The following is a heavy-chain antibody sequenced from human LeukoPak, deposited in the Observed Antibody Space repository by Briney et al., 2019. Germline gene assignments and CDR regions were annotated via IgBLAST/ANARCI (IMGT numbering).Heavy chain of an antibody. CDR1: GGSFSGYY. V-gene: IGHV4-34*01. CDR2: INHSGST. CDR3: ARMSRYYGSGSYYPWGYYYYGMDV. Sequence: SETLSLTCAVYGGSFSGYYWSWIRQPPGKGLEWIGEINHSGSTNYNPSLKSRVTISVDTSKNQFSLKLSSVTAADTAVYYCARMSRYYGSGSYYPWGYYYYGMDVWGQGTTVTVSS. J-gene: IGHJ6*02. D-gene: IGHD3-10*01.